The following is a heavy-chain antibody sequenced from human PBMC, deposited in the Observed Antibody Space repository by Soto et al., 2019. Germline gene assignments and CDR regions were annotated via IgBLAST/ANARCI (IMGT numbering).Heavy chain of an antibody. CDR3: ATLFSGSYEVY. CDR2: ISYDGSNK. Sequence: QVQLVESGGGVVQPGRSLRLSCAASGFTFSSYGMHWVRQAPGKGLEWVAVISYDGSNKYYADSVKGRFTISRDNSKNTLYLQMNSLRAEDTAVYYCATLFSGSYEVYWGQGTLGTVSS. V-gene: IGHV3-30*03. CDR1: GFTFSSYG. D-gene: IGHD1-26*01. J-gene: IGHJ4*02.